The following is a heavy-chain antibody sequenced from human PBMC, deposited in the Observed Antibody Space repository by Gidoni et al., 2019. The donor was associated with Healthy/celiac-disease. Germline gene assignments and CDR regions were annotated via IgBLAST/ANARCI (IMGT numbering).Heavy chain of an antibody. J-gene: IGHJ4*02. D-gene: IGHD1-1*01. CDR3: TRNGRGLDRSDY. Sequence: EVQLVESGGGLVQPGRSLRLSCTASGFTFGDYAMSWVRQAPGKGLEWVGFIRSKAYGGTTEYAASVKGRFTISRDDSKSIAYLQMNSLKTEDTAVYYCTRNGRGLDRSDYWGQGTLVTVSS. CDR1: GFTFGDYA. CDR2: IRSKAYGGTT. V-gene: IGHV3-49*04.